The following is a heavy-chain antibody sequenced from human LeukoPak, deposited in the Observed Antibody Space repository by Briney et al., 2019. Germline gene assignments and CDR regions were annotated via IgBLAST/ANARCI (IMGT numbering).Heavy chain of an antibody. V-gene: IGHV3-23*01. CDR3: AKGPAMVRGTFDP. D-gene: IGHD3-10*01. CDR2: ISTNGDST. Sequence: PGGSLRLSCTASGFTFSDYAMSWVRQAPGKGLEWVSTISTNGDSTYYADSVKGRFTISRDYSKNTLYLQMNSLRTEETAVYYCAKGPAMVRGTFDPWGQGTLVTVSS. J-gene: IGHJ5*02. CDR1: GFTFSDYA.